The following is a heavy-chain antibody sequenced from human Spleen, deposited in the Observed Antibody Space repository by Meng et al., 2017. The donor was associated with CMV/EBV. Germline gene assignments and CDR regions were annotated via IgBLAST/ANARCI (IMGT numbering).Heavy chain of an antibody. V-gene: IGHV4-4*02. D-gene: IGHD6-13*01. CDR2: IYHSGST. J-gene: IGHJ5*02. Sequence: GDSISSSNGWSWVRQPPGKGLEGIGEIYHSGSTTYNPSLESRVTISIDNSKNEFSLQLSSVTAADTAVYYCTRARSSSMISTWFDPWGQGTLVTVSS. CDR3: TRARSSSMISTWFDP. CDR1: GDSISSSNG.